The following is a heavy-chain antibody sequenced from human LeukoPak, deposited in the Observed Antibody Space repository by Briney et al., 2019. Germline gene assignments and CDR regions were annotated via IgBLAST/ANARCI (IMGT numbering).Heavy chain of an antibody. CDR1: GGSFSGYY. Sequence: PSETLSLTCAVYGGSFSGYYWSWIRQPPGKGLEWIGEINHSGSTNYNPSLKSRVTISVDTSKNQFSLKLSSVTAADTAVYYCARGPSYSSSWFWFDYWGQGTLVTVSS. V-gene: IGHV4-34*01. D-gene: IGHD6-13*01. CDR2: INHSGST. CDR3: ARGPSYSSSWFWFDY. J-gene: IGHJ4*02.